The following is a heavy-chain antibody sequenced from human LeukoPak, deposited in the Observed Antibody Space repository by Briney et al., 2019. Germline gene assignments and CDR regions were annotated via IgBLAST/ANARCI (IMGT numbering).Heavy chain of an antibody. D-gene: IGHD3-22*01. Sequence: PGGSPRLSCAVSGITLSNYGMSWVRQAPGKGLEWVAGISDSGGSTSYADSVKGRFTISRDNPKNTLYLQMNSLRAEDTAVYFCAKRGVVIRVILVGFHKAAYYFDSWGQGALVTVSS. J-gene: IGHJ4*02. CDR3: AKRGVVIRVILVGFHKAAYYFDS. V-gene: IGHV3-23*01. CDR1: GITLSNYG. CDR2: ISDSGGST.